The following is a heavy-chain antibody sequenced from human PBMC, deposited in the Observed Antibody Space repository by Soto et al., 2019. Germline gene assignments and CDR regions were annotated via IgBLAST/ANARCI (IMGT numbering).Heavy chain of an antibody. V-gene: IGHV3-33*01. CDR1: GFTFSSYG. D-gene: IGHD4-4*01. CDR2: IWYDGSNK. Sequence: GGSLRLSCAASGFTFSSYGMHWVRQAPGKGLEWVAVIWYDGSNKYYADSVKGRFTISRDNSKNTLYLQMNSLRAEDTAVYYCARASRDGYSYYFDYWGQGTLVTVSS. CDR3: ARASRDGYSYYFDY. J-gene: IGHJ4*02.